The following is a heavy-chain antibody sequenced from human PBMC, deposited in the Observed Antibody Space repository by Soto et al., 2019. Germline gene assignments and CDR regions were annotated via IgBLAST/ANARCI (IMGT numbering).Heavy chain of an antibody. J-gene: IGHJ4*02. V-gene: IGHV3-30*18. CDR1: GFTFSSYG. D-gene: IGHD6-13*01. CDR2: VSYDGSNK. Sequence: TGGSLRLSCAASGFTFSSYGMHWVRQAPGKGLEWVAIVSYDGSNKYYADSVKGRFTISRDNSKNTLYLQMNSLRAEDTAVYYCAKPQTTGMSGIASYYFDYWGQGTLVTVSS. CDR3: AKPQTTGMSGIASYYFDY.